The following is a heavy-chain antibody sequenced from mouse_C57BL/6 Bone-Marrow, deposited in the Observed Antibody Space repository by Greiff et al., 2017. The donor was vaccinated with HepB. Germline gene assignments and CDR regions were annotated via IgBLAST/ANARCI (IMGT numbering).Heavy chain of an antibody. D-gene: IGHD2-1*01. Sequence: QVQLQQPGAELVKPGASVKMSCKASGYTITSYWITWVKQRPGQGLEWIGDIYPGSGSTNYNEKFKSKATLTVDTSSSTAYMQLSSLTSEDSAVYYCAWGNYEPYYFDYWGQGTTLTVSS. CDR1: GYTITSYW. J-gene: IGHJ2*01. CDR3: AWGNYEPYYFDY. V-gene: IGHV1-55*01. CDR2: IYPGSGST.